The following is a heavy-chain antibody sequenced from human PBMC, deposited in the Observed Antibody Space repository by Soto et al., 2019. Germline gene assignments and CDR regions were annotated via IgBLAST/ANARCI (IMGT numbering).Heavy chain of an antibody. J-gene: IGHJ4*02. CDR2: IYHSGST. D-gene: IGHD6-19*01. CDR3: ARAGGLGAVAADY. CDR1: GGSISSGGNS. V-gene: IGHV4-30-2*01. Sequence: QLQLQESGSGLVKPSQTLSLTCAVSGGSISSGGNSWSWIRQPPGKGLEWIGYIYHSGSTYYNPSPKSRVTISVDRSKNQFSLKLSSVTAADTAVYYCARAGGLGAVAADYWGQGTLVTVSS.